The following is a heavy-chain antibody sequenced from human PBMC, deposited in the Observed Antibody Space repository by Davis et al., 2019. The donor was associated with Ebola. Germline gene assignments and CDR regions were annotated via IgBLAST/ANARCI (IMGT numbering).Heavy chain of an antibody. CDR2: IYHSGST. Sequence: SETLSLTCAVSGGSISSSNWWRWVRQPPGKGLEWIGEIYHSGSTNYNPSLKSRVTISVDTSKNQFSLKLSSVTAADTAVYYCARWGGAEFDPWGQGTLVTVSS. D-gene: IGHD3-16*01. CDR1: GGSISSSNW. CDR3: ARWGGAEFDP. J-gene: IGHJ5*02. V-gene: IGHV4-4*02.